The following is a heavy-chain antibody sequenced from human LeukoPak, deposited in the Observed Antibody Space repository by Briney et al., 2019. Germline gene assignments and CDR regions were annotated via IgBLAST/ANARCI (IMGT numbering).Heavy chain of an antibody. J-gene: IGHJ3*02. CDR2: IYYSGST. V-gene: IGHV4-59*01. D-gene: IGHD6-13*01. CDR1: GGSISSYY. CDR3: ARAGSSWSFSAFDI. Sequence: SETLSLTCTVSGGSISSYYWSWIRQPPGKGLEWIGYIYYSGSTNYNPSPKSRVTISVDTSKNQISLKLSSVTAADTAVYYCARAGSSWSFSAFDIWGQGTMVTVSS.